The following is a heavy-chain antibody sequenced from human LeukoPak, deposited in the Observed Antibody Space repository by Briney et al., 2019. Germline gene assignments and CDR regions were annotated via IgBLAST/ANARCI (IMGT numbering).Heavy chain of an antibody. V-gene: IGHV4-34*01. CDR1: GGSFSGYY. CDR3: ARRGSYALYYYYYMDV. CDR2: INHSGST. D-gene: IGHD5-18*01. Sequence: SETLSLTCAVYGGSFSGYYWSWIRQPPGKGLEWIGEINHSGSTNYNPSLKRRVTISVDTSKNQFSLKLSSVTAADTAVYYCARRGSYALYYYYYMDVWGKGTTVTVSS. J-gene: IGHJ6*03.